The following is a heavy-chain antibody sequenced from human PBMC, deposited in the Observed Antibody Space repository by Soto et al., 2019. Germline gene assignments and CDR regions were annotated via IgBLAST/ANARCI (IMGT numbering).Heavy chain of an antibody. CDR3: ARALITMVWGVIIRRWFDP. Sequence: PSDTLSLTCAVYGGSFSGYYWSWIRQPPGKGLEWIGEINHSGSTNYNPSLKSRVTISVDTSKNQFSLKLSSVTAADTAVYYCARALITMVWGVIIRRWFDPWGQGTLITVSS. D-gene: IGHD3-10*01. CDR1: GGSFSGYY. V-gene: IGHV4-34*01. CDR2: INHSGST. J-gene: IGHJ5*02.